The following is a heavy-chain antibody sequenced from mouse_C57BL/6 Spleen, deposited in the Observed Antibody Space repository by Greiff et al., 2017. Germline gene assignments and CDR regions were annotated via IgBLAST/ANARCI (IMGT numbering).Heavy chain of an antibody. CDR1: GYTFTDYY. J-gene: IGHJ2*01. V-gene: IGHV1-19*01. Sequence: VQLKQSGPVLVKPGASVKMSCKASGYTFTDYYMNWVKQSHGKSLEWIGVINPYNGGTSYNQKFKGKATLTVDKSSSTAYMELNSLTSEDSAVYYCARDYSIDYWGQGTTLTVSS. CDR3: ARDYSIDY. D-gene: IGHD2-5*01. CDR2: INPYNGGT.